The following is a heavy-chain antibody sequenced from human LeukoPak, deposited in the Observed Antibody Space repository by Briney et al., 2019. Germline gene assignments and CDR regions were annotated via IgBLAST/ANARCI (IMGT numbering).Heavy chain of an antibody. CDR2: ISGSGDST. Sequence: SGGSLRLSCAASGFTFSNYAMTWVRQAPGKGLEWVSAISGSGDSTFYADSVEGRFTISRDNSKKTLYLQMNSLRAEDTAVYYCAKGLSTSCHSDFDSWGQGTLVTVSS. CDR3: AKGLSTSCHSDFDS. CDR1: GFTFSNYA. V-gene: IGHV3-23*01. J-gene: IGHJ4*02. D-gene: IGHD2-2*01.